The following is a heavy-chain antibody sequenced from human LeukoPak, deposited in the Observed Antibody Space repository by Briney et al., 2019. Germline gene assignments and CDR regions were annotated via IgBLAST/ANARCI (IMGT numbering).Heavy chain of an antibody. CDR3: ARRGPYFDY. Sequence: GGSLRLSCAASGFTVSSNYMSWVRQAPGKGLEWVSVIYSCGSTYYADSVKGRFTISRDNAKNSLYLQMNSLRAEDTSIYYCARRGPYFDYWGQGILVTVSS. CDR1: GFTVSSNY. CDR2: IYSCGST. J-gene: IGHJ4*02. V-gene: IGHV3-66*03. D-gene: IGHD3-10*01.